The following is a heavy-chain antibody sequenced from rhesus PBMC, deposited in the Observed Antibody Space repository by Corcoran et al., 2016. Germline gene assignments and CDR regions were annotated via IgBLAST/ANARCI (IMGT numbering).Heavy chain of an antibody. V-gene: IGHV4S10*01. CDR3: ARGGIGGSYYYFDY. CDR2: IYGSSTST. CDR1: GGSISDSYR. D-gene: IGHD3-16*01. J-gene: IGHJ4*01. Sequence: QVQLQESGPGVVKPSETLSLTCAVSGGSISDSYRWSWIRQPPGKGLEWIGYIYGSSTSTNYNPSLKSRVTISKDTSKSQFSLKLSSVTAADTAVYYCARGGIGGSYYYFDYWGQGVLVTVSS.